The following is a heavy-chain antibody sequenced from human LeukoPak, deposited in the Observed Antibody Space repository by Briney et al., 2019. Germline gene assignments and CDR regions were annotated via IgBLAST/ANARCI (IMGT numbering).Heavy chain of an antibody. V-gene: IGHV3-48*03. J-gene: IGHJ2*01. CDR3: ARVHIEGWFFDL. CDR2: ISSSGSTI. Sequence: GGSLRLSCAGSGFTFSSYEMNWVRHAPGKGLEWVSYISSSGSTIYYADSVKGRFTISRDNAKNSLYLQMNSLRAEDTAVYYCARVHIEGWFFDLWGRGTPVTVSS. D-gene: IGHD1-26*01. CDR1: GFTFSSYE.